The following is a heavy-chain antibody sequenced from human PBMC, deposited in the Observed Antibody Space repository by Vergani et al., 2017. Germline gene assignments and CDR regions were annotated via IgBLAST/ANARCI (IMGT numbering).Heavy chain of an antibody. V-gene: IGHV4-34*01. CDR1: GGSFSGYY. Sequence: QVQLPQWGAGLLKPSETLSLTCAVYGGSFSGYYWSWIRQSPGKGLEWIGEVNHSGRTNYNPSLKSRVTISGDTSKNQFSLRLTSVTAADTAVYYCARGLRPRRSGWTSAHFDYWAQGTMVTVSS. CDR3: ARGLRPRRSGWTSAHFDY. D-gene: IGHD6-19*01. J-gene: IGHJ4*02. CDR2: VNHSGRT.